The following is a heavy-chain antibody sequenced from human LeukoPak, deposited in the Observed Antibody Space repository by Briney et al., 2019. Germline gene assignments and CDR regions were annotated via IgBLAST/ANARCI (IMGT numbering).Heavy chain of an antibody. CDR3: ASPRYCSSTSCYRYAFDN. V-gene: IGHV1-69*13. J-gene: IGHJ3*02. CDR1: GGTFSSYA. D-gene: IGHD2-2*02. CDR2: IIPIFGTA. Sequence: ASVKVSCKASGGTFSSYAISWVRQAPGQGLEWMGGIIPIFGTANYAQKFQGRVTITADESTSTAYMELSSLRSEDTAVYYCASPRYCSSTSCYRYAFDNWGQGTMVTVSS.